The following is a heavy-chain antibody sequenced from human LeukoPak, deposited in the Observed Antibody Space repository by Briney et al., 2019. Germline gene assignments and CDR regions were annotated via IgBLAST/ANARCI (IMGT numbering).Heavy chain of an antibody. CDR2: ISSSSSTI. D-gene: IGHD6-19*01. CDR3: AREHREQWLAQAGWFDP. V-gene: IGHV3-48*01. CDR1: GFTFSSYS. J-gene: IGHJ5*02. Sequence: GGSLRLSCAASGFTFSSYSMNWVRQAPGKGLEWVSYISSSSSTIYYADSVKGRFTISRDNAKNSLYLQMNSLRAEDTAVYYCAREHREQWLAQAGWFDPWGQGTLVTVSS.